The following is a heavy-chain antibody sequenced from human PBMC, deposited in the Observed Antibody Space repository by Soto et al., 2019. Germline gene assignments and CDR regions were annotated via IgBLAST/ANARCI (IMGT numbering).Heavy chain of an antibody. CDR1: GFTVSTGH. D-gene: IGHD3-16*01. Sequence: EVQLVESGGGLIQPGGSLRLSCVASGFTVSTGHMIWVRQAPGKGLEWLSISFSGGAAYYAASVEGRFSVSRDNSKNTLYPQMNSLRVDDTAVYYCARSAFGDWGQGTLVTVSS. J-gene: IGHJ4*02. V-gene: IGHV3-53*01. CDR3: ARSAFGD. CDR2: SFSGGAA.